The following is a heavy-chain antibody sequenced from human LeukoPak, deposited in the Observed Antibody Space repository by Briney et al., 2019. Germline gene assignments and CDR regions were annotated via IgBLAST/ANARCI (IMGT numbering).Heavy chain of an antibody. V-gene: IGHV3-30*03. D-gene: IGHD6-13*01. J-gene: IGHJ3*02. Sequence: GGSLRLSCAASGFTFSNYGLHWVRQAPGKGLEWVALISTDGSNKNYADSVKGRFTISRDNSKNTLYLQMNSLRAEDTAVYYCARSTPPPIAAAGTAFDIWGQGTMVTVSS. CDR2: ISTDGSNK. CDR3: ARSTPPPIAAAGTAFDI. CDR1: GFTFSNYG.